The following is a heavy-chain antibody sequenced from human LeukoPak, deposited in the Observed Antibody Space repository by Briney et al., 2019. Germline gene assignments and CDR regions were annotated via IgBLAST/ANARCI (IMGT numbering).Heavy chain of an antibody. D-gene: IGHD2-2*01. J-gene: IGHJ4*02. CDR1: GFTFSSYS. Sequence: GGSLRLSCAASGFTFSSYSMIWVRQAPGKGLEWVSYISSSSSTIYYADSVKGRFTISRDNAKNSLYLQMNSLRAEDTAVYYCARAMGYCSSSICYRFDYWGQGTLVTVSS. V-gene: IGHV3-48*01. CDR2: ISSSSSTI. CDR3: ARAMGYCSSSICYRFDY.